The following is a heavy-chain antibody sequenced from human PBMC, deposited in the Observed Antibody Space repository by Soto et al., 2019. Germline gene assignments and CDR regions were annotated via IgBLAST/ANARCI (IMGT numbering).Heavy chain of an antibody. J-gene: IGHJ6*02. D-gene: IGHD3-3*01. CDR2: INHSGST. CDR1: GGSFSGYY. Sequence: SETLSLTCAVYGGSFSGYYWSWIRQPPGKGLEWIGEINHSGSTNYNPSLKSRVTISVDTSKNQFSLKLSSVTAADTAVYYCARTIFEDYYYYGMDVWGQGTTVTVSS. CDR3: ARTIFEDYYYYGMDV. V-gene: IGHV4-34*01.